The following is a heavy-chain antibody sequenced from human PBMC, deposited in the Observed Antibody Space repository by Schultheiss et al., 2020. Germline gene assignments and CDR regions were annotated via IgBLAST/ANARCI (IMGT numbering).Heavy chain of an antibody. J-gene: IGHJ6*02. CDR3: ARDRIVGDYYYYGMDV. Sequence: SETLSLTCTVSGGSISSYYWSWIRQPPGKGLEWIGYIYYSGSTNYNPSLKSRVTISVDTSKNQFSLKLSSVTAADTAVYYCARDRIVGDYYYYGMDVWGQGTTVTVSS. CDR2: IYYSGST. D-gene: IGHD1-26*01. V-gene: IGHV4-59*01. CDR1: GGSISSYY.